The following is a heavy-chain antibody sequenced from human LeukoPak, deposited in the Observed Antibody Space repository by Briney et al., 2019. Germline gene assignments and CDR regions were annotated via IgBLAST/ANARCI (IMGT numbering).Heavy chain of an antibody. CDR2: IYSSGFT. D-gene: IGHD6-6*01. Sequence: GGSLRLSCAASGFTVTHNYMSWVRQAPGKGGDCVSIIYSSGFTYHADSMKGRFTISRDNSKNTVYLQMNNLRPEDTAVYFCARDLTIAARPSDFESWGQGTLVTVSS. V-gene: IGHV3-66*01. CDR3: ARDLTIAARPSDFES. J-gene: IGHJ4*02. CDR1: GFTVTHNY.